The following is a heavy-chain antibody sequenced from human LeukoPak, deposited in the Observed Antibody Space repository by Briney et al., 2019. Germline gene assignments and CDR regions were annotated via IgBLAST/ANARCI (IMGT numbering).Heavy chain of an antibody. D-gene: IGHD3-16*01. V-gene: IGHV4-4*07. CDR3: ARDLGDRSRGYFTFDY. CDR1: GGSISGYY. Sequence: SETLSLTCTVSGGSISGYYWSWIRQPAGKGLEWIGRIDTSGSTDYNPSLKTRVTMSVDTSKNQFSLRLSSVIAADAALYYCARDLGDRSRGYFTFDYWGQGTLVTVSS. J-gene: IGHJ4*02. CDR2: IDTSGST.